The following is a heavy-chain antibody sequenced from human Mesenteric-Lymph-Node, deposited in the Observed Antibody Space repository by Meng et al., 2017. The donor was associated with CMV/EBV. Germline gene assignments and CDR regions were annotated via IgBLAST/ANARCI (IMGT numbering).Heavy chain of an antibody. CDR3: ARGEDSPDYDA. J-gene: IGHJ5*02. CDR1: GYTLRGYY. Sequence: ASVKVSCKASGYTLRGYYIHWVRQAPGQGLEWMGWSNPNTGGTNYAQKFQGRVTMTRDTSINTAYMELTSLTSDDAAVYYCARGEDSPDYDAWGQGTLVTVSS. D-gene: IGHD4/OR15-4a*01. V-gene: IGHV1-2*02. CDR2: SNPNTGGT.